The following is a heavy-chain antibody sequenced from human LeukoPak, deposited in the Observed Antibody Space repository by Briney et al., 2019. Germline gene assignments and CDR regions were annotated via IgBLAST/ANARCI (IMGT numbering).Heavy chain of an antibody. CDR3: ARVADYDFWSAYIDPGIYYYYMDV. CDR2: ISAYNGNT. Sequence: ASVKVSCKASGYTFTSYGISWVRQAPGQGLEWMGWISAYNGNTNYAQKFQGRVTMTTDTSTSTAYMELRSLRSDDTAVYYCARVADYDFWSAYIDPGIYYYYMDVWGKGTTVTVSS. CDR1: GYTFTSYG. V-gene: IGHV1-18*01. J-gene: IGHJ6*03. D-gene: IGHD3-3*01.